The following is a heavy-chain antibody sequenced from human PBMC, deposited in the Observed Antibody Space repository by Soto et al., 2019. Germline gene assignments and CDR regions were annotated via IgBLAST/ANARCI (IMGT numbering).Heavy chain of an antibody. CDR1: GFTFSNYW. Sequence: EVQLVESGGGLLQPGGSLRLSCAASGFTFSNYWMNWVCQAPGKGLEWVANINEDGSEKYYVDSAKGRFTISRDNAKNSLYLQMSSLRAEDTAVYYCARDLFDYWGQGTLVTLSS. CDR3: ARDLFDY. V-gene: IGHV3-7*01. J-gene: IGHJ4*02. CDR2: INEDGSEK.